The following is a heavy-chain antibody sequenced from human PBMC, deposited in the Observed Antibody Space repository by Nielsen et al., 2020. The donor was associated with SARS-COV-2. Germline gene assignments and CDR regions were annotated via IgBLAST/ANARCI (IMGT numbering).Heavy chain of an antibody. CDR1: GYSFTSYW. D-gene: IGHD5-24*01. Sequence: GESLKISCQGSGYSFTSYWIGWVRQMPGKGLEWVGVIYPGDSDTRYSPSFQGQVTISADKSISTAYLQWSSLKASDTAMYYGARRPITYNGWFDPWGQGTLVTVSS. J-gene: IGHJ5*02. CDR2: IYPGDSDT. CDR3: ARRPITYNGWFDP. V-gene: IGHV5-51*01.